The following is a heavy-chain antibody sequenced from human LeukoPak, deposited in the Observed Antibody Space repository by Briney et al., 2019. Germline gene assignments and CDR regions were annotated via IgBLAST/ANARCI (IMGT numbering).Heavy chain of an antibody. J-gene: IGHJ3*02. D-gene: IGHD1-26*01. CDR3: ARSPLLGEAFDI. Sequence: ASVKVSCKASGYTFTSYDINWVRQAPGQGLEWMGWMNPNSGNTGYAQKFQGRVTMTRNTSISTAYMELSSLRSEDTAVYYCARSPLLGEAFDIWGQGTMVTVSS. CDR1: GYTFTSYD. V-gene: IGHV1-8*01. CDR2: MNPNSGNT.